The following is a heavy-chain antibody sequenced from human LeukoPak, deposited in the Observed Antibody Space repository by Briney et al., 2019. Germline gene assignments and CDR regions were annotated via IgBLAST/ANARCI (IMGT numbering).Heavy chain of an antibody. CDR3: ATVTAYYDNLPDCRYFQH. CDR2: FDPEDGET. Sequence: APVKVSSKVSGYTLTPLSMHSVRQAPGKGLEWMGGFDPEDGETIYAQKFQGRVTMTEDTSTDTAYMRLRSLRSEDTAVYCCATVTAYYDNLPDCRYFQHGGQGTLVTVSS. V-gene: IGHV1-24*01. D-gene: IGHD3-9*01. CDR1: GYTLTPLS. J-gene: IGHJ1*01.